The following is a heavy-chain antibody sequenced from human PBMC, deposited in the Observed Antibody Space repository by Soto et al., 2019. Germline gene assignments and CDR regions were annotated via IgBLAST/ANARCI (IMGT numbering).Heavy chain of an antibody. CDR3: AREGRTYYYDSSGYYSPWVY. CDR1: GGTFSSYA. J-gene: IGHJ4*02. D-gene: IGHD3-22*01. V-gene: IGHV1-69*13. Sequence: EASVKVSCKASGGTFSSYAISWVRQAPGQGLEWMGGIIPIFGTANYAQKFQGRVTITADESTSTAYMELSSLRSEDTAVYYCAREGRTYYYDSSGYYSPWVYWGRGTLVTSPQ. CDR2: IIPIFGTA.